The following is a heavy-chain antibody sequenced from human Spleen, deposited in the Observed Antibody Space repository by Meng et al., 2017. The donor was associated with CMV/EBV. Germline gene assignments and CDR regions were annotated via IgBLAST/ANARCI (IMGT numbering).Heavy chain of an antibody. V-gene: IGHV1-46*01. J-gene: IGHJ4*02. CDR1: GYTFTSYY. CDR2: INPSGGST. CDR3: AREVVGGALDY. Sequence: ASVKVSCKASGYTFTSYYMHWVRQAPGQGLEWMGIINPSGGSTSYAQKFQGRVTMTRDTSTSTVYMELSSLRSEDTVVYYCAREVVGGALDYWGQGTLVTVSS. D-gene: IGHD1-26*01.